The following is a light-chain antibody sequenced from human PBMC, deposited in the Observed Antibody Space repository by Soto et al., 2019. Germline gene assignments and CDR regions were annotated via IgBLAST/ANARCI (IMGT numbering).Light chain of an antibody. CDR2: GNN. V-gene: IGLV1-40*01. CDR1: SSNIGANYD. CDR3: QSYDRTLSARYV. J-gene: IGLJ1*01. Sequence: QSVLTQPPSVSGAPGQRVTISCTGSSSNIGANYDVHWYQHRPGTAPKLLIFGNNNRPSGVPDRFSGSKCGTSASLAITGLQDQDEGDYYCQSYDRTLSARYVFGTGTKVTVL.